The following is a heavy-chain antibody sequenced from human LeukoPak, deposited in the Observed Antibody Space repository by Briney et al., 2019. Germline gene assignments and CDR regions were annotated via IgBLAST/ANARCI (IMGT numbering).Heavy chain of an antibody. CDR3: ARHRYYYDSSGYYYQP. CDR1: GASISIYY. CDR2: IYYSGST. J-gene: IGHJ5*02. D-gene: IGHD3-22*01. Sequence: PSETLSLTCTVSGASISIYYWSWIRQPPGKGLEWIGYIYYSGSTNYNPSLKSRVTISVDTSKNQFSLRLSSVTAADTAVYYCARHRYYYDSSGYYYQPWGQGTLVTVSS. V-gene: IGHV4-59*01.